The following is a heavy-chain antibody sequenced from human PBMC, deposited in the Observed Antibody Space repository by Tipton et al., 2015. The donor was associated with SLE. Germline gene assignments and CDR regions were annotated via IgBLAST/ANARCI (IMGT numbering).Heavy chain of an antibody. CDR1: GFTFSSYW. CDR2: IKQDGSEK. D-gene: IGHD6-6*01. Sequence: GSLRLSCAASGFTFSSYWMNWVRQAPGKGLEWVANIKQDGSEKYYVDSVKGRFTISRDNANNSLYLQMNSLKTDDTAVYYCTTGGSDTSSALGYWGQGTLVTVSS. CDR3: TTGGSDTSSALGY. J-gene: IGHJ4*02. V-gene: IGHV3-7*03.